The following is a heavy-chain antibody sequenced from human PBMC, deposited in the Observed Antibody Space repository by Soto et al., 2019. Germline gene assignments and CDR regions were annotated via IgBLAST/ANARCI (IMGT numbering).Heavy chain of an antibody. CDR1: GFALTTTGVG. V-gene: IGHV2-5*02. CDR3: AHESAVGNYFDY. Sequence: QITLKESGPTLVKPTQTLTLTCTFSGFALTTTGVGVGWIRQPPGKALEWLGIIYWDDDKRYSPSLKNRLTIPKDTSENQVVLTLTNMDPVDTATYYCAHESAVGNYFDYWGQGTLVTVSS. CDR2: IYWDDDK. J-gene: IGHJ4*02. D-gene: IGHD6-13*01.